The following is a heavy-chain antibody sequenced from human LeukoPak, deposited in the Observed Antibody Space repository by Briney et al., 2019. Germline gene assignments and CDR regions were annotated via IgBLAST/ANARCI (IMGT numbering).Heavy chain of an antibody. V-gene: IGHV3-66*01. CDR1: GFTFRSNY. D-gene: IGHD1-26*01. CDR3: ASEGTWSYYYDY. CDR2: IYSGGST. Sequence: GGSLRLSCAASGFTFRSNYMNWVRQAPGKGLEWVSVIYSGGSTYYADSVKGRFTISRDNSKNTLYLQMNSLRAEDTAVYYCASEGTWSYYYDYWGQGTLVTVSS. J-gene: IGHJ4*02.